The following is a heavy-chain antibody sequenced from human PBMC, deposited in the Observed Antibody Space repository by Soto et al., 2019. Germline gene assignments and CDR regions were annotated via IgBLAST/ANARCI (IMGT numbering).Heavy chain of an antibody. CDR2: ITNNGANI. Sequence: EVHLLESGGGLVQPGGSLRLSCAASGFTFNNYAMSWVRQAPGKGLEWVSGITNNGANIKYVNSVKGRFTISRDNSRDTLFLQMKGLRAEDTAVYYCARAARDCGTDFYSSFVHAWGQGTLVTVSA. D-gene: IGHD2-21*02. V-gene: IGHV3-23*01. CDR3: ARAARDCGTDFYSSFVHA. J-gene: IGHJ5*02. CDR1: GFTFNNYA.